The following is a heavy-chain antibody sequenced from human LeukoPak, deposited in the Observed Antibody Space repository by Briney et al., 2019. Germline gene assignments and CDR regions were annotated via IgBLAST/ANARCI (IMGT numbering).Heavy chain of an antibody. J-gene: IGHJ4*02. D-gene: IGHD3-10*01. Sequence: SQTLSLTCALSGDSVSSNSAAWNWIRQSPSRGLEWLGKTYYRSKWYSDYAVSVKSRITINPDTSKNQFSLQLNSVTPEDTAVYYCARLNSASGSYRYFDYWGQGTLVTVSS. V-gene: IGHV6-1*01. CDR1: GDSVSSNSAA. CDR3: ARLNSASGSYRYFDY. CDR2: TYYRSKWYS.